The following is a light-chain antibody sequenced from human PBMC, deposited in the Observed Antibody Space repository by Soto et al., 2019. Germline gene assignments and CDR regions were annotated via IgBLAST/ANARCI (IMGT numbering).Light chain of an antibody. CDR3: QNFGDSPFT. J-gene: IGKJ3*01. V-gene: IGKV3-20*01. CDR1: ETISSHY. CDR2: GAS. Sequence: EIVLMQSPDTLSLSPGERATLSCRASETISSHYIAWNQQKPGQAPRLLIFGASTRATGIPDRFSGSWSGTDFTLTISRLEPEDFSVYYCQNFGDSPFTFGPGTMVDIK.